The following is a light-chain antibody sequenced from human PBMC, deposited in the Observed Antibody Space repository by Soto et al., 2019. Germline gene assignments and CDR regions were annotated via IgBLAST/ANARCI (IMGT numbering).Light chain of an antibody. CDR3: CSYAGGSTYV. V-gene: IGLV2-23*01. CDR2: EGS. CDR1: SSDVGSYNL. J-gene: IGLJ1*01. Sequence: QSALTQTASVSGSPGQSITISCTGTSSDVGSYNLFSWYQQHPGKAPKLIIYEGSKRPSGFSNRFSGSKSGNTASLTISGLQAEDESDYYRCSYAGGSTYVFGTGTKLTVL.